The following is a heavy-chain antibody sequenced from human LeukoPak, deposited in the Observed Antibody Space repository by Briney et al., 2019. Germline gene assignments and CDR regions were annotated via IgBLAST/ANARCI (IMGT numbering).Heavy chain of an antibody. CDR1: GFTFSSYA. V-gene: IGHV3-23*01. CDR2: ISGSGGST. D-gene: IGHD3-3*01. Sequence: GGSLRLSCAASGFTFSSYAMSWVRQAPGKGLEWVSAISGSGGSTYYADSVKGRFTISRDNSKNTLYLQMNSLRAEDTAVYYCAKDELEWLLPELPLHYMDVWGKGTTVTVSS. CDR3: AKDELEWLLPELPLHYMDV. J-gene: IGHJ6*03.